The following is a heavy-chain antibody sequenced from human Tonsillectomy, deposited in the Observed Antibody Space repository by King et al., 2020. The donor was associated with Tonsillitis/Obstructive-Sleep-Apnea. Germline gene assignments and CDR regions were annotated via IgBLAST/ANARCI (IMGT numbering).Heavy chain of an antibody. V-gene: IGHV1-69*09. CDR3: ARGDISVYYRDYYYYMDV. Sequence: VQLVQSGAEVKKPGSSVKVSCKASGGTFSTYGFSWVRQAPGQGLEWMGRIIPILDIANYAQKFQGRVKIAADKSTGTAYMELSRLISEDTAVYYCARGDISVYYRDYYYYMDVWGKGTTVTVSS. D-gene: IGHD3-22*01. CDR2: IIPILDIA. J-gene: IGHJ6*03. CDR1: GGTFSTYG.